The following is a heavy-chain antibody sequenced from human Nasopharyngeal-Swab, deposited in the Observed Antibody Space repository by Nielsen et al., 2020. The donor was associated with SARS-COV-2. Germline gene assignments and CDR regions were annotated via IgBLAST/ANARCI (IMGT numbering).Heavy chain of an antibody. J-gene: IGHJ6*03. D-gene: IGHD6-13*01. CDR2: INTNTGNP. V-gene: IGHV7-4-1*02. CDR1: GYTFTSYA. Sequence: ASVKVSCKASGYTFTSYAMNWVRQAPGQGLEGMGWINTNTGNPTYAQGFTGRFVFSLDTSVSTAYLQISSLKAEDTAVYYCARDQQLPPPLYYYYYMDVWGKGTTVTVSS. CDR3: ARDQQLPPPLYYYYYMDV.